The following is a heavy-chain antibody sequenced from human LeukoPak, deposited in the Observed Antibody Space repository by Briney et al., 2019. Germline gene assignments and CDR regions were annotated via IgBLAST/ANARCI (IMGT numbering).Heavy chain of an antibody. Sequence: SVKVSCKASGGTFSSYAISWVRQAPVQGLEWMGGIIPIFGTANYAQKFQGRVTINTDESTSTANMALSSLRSEGTAVYYCARESMYSGSYYSDAFDIWGQGTMVTVSS. D-gene: IGHD1-26*01. CDR2: IIPIFGTA. V-gene: IGHV1-69*05. J-gene: IGHJ3*02. CDR1: GGTFSSYA. CDR3: ARESMYSGSYYSDAFDI.